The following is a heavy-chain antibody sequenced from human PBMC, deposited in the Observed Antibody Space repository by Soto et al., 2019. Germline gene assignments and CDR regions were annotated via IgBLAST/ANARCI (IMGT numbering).Heavy chain of an antibody. CDR3: ARRGSSSWYGY. D-gene: IGHD6-13*01. V-gene: IGHV4-39*01. J-gene: IGHJ4*02. Sequence: QLQLQESGPGLVKPSETLSLTCTVSGGSISSSSYYWGWIRQAPGKGLEWIGSIYYSGSTYYNTSLKSRVTISVDTSKNQFSLKLSSVTAADTAVYYCARRGSSSWYGYWGQGTLVTVSS. CDR1: GGSISSSSYY. CDR2: IYYSGST.